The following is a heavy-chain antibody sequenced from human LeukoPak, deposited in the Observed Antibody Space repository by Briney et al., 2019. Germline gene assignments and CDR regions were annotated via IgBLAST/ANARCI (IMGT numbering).Heavy chain of an antibody. CDR3: ARAVGSSGYYYVDY. CDR1: GFTFSSYA. V-gene: IGHV3-30-3*01. J-gene: IGHJ4*02. CDR2: ISYDGSNK. D-gene: IGHD3-22*01. Sequence: GGSLRLSCAASGFTFSSYAMHWVRQAPGKGLEWVAVISYDGSNKYYADSVKGRFTISRDNSKNTLYLQMNSLRAEDTAVYYCARAVGSSGYYYVDYWGQGTLVTVSS.